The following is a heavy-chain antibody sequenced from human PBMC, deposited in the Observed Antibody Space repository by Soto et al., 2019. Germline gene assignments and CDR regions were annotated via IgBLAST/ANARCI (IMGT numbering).Heavy chain of an antibody. Sequence: SETLSLTCTVSGGSISSGGYSWSWIRQPPGKGLEWIGYIYHSGSTYYNPSLKGRVTISVDRSKNQFSLKLSSVTAADTAVYYCARVPGPWGQGTLVTDSS. CDR2: IYHSGST. CDR1: GGSISSGGYS. D-gene: IGHD7-27*01. V-gene: IGHV4-30-2*01. J-gene: IGHJ5*02. CDR3: ARVPGP.